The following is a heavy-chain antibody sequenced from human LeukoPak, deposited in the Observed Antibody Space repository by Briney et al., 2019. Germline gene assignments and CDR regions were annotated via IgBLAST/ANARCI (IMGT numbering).Heavy chain of an antibody. J-gene: IGHJ4*02. D-gene: IGHD3-10*01. CDR2: ISDDGSQT. CDR3: ARDRRDLYYGSGSVDY. CDR1: GFTFSSYG. V-gene: IGHV3-33*05. Sequence: GGSLRLSCAASGFTFSSYGMHWVRQAPGKGLEWMAVISDDGSQTHYADSVKGRFTVSRDNSKDTVFLQMNSLRAEDTAVYYCARDRRDLYYGSGSVDYWGQGTLVTVSS.